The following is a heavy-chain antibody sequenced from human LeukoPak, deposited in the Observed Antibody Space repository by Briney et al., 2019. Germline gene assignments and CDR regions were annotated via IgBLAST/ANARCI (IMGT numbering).Heavy chain of an antibody. J-gene: IGHJ4*02. CDR3: ARETPLRAFDY. V-gene: IGHV1-2*06. D-gene: IGHD4-17*01. Sequence: ASVKVSCKASGYTFTGYYMHWVRQARGQGLEWMGRINPNSGGTNYAQKFQGRVTMTRDTSISTAYMELSRLRSDDTAVYYCARETPLRAFDYWGQGTLVTVSS. CDR1: GYTFTGYY. CDR2: INPNSGGT.